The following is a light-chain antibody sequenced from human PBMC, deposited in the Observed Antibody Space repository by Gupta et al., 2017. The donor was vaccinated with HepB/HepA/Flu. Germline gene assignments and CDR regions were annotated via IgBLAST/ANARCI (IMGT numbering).Light chain of an antibody. CDR1: QSRLHSNGYNY. J-gene: IGKJ5*01. V-gene: IGKV2-28*01. CDR3: SQALQTPPT. CDR2: LGS. Sequence: DMVMTHSPLALPVTPGEPASIACRSSQSRLHSNGYNYLDWYLQKPGQSPQLLIYLGSKPVSGVPDRFSGSGSGTDFTLKISRVEAEDVGAYYCSQALQTPPTFGEGTRMEIK.